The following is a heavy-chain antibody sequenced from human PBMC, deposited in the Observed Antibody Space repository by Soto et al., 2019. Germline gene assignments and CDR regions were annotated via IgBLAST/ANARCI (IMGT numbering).Heavy chain of an antibody. CDR3: ARGAIDHGDF. V-gene: IGHV1-2*02. D-gene: IGHD2-21*01. J-gene: IGHJ4*02. Sequence: ASVKVSCKASGYTFTAYYVHWVRQAPGRGLEWVGWLNPKSGGTKYAQNFQGRVTMTRDASINTAYMDLRNLRSDDTAVYFCARGAIDHGDFWGQGTPVTVS. CDR2: LNPKSGGT. CDR1: GYTFTAYY.